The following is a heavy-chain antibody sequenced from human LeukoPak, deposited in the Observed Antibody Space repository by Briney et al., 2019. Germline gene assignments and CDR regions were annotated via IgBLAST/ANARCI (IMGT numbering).Heavy chain of an antibody. CDR1: GGSIRSSTDY. Sequence: PSETLSLTCTVSGGSIRSSTDYWGWIRQPPGKELEWIGSIYYSGSTYYNPSLKSRVTISVDTSKNQFSLKLSSVTAADTAVYYCARGSSVTNCWGQGTLVTVSS. D-gene: IGHD3-3*01. V-gene: IGHV4-39*07. CDR3: ARGSSVTNC. J-gene: IGHJ4*02. CDR2: IYYSGST.